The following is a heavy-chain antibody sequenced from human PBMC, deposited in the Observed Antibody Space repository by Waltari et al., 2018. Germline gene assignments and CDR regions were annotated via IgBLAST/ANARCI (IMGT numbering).Heavy chain of an antibody. CDR1: GYTFTDYN. D-gene: IGHD2-15*01. CDR3: ARGFCSGGTCYGGG. CDR2: FTPNSGYI. J-gene: IGHJ4*02. V-gene: IGHV1-2*02. Sequence: QVQLVQSGTEVKKPGASVKVSCKASGYTFTDYNVHWMRQSPGQGIEWMGWFTPNSGYIIYAQKFQGRVTMTRDTSIRTAYMELRSLTSDDTAVYYCARGFCSGGTCYGGGWGQGTLVTVSS.